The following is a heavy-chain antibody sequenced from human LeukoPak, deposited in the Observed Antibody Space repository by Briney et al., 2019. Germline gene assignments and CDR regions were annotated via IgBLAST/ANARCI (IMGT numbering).Heavy chain of an antibody. J-gene: IGHJ3*02. V-gene: IGHV4-4*07. Sequence: SETLSLTCTVSGGSISSYYWSWIRQPAGKGLEWIGRIYTSGSTNYNPSLKSRVTMSVDTSKNQFSLKLSSVTAADTAVYYCARESPPYCSSTSCYTGDAFDIWGQGTMVTVSS. CDR3: ARESPPYCSSTSCYTGDAFDI. CDR1: GGSISSYY. CDR2: IYTSGST. D-gene: IGHD2-2*02.